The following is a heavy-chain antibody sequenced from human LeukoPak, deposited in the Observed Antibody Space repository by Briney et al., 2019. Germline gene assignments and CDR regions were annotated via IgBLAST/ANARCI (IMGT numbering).Heavy chain of an antibody. CDR3: ARDPAGTVVIVQGTNLDY. D-gene: IGHD4-23*01. Sequence: GRSLRLSCAASGFTFSSYAMHWVRQAPGKGLEWVAVISYDGSNKYYADSVKGRFTISRDNSKNTLYLQMNSLRAEDAAVYYCARDPAGTVVIVQGTNLDYWGQGTLVTVSS. CDR2: ISYDGSNK. CDR1: GFTFSSYA. V-gene: IGHV3-30*01. J-gene: IGHJ4*02.